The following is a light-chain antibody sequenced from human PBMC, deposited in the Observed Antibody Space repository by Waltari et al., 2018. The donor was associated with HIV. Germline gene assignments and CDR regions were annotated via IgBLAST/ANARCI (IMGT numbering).Light chain of an antibody. J-gene: IGKJ4*01. CDR1: QSVCSY. CDR3: HQYNKWPRGT. V-gene: IGKV3-15*01. CDR2: GAS. Sequence: VMTQSPATLSVSPGGRATLSCRASQSVCSYLAWYQQKPGQAPRRLIYGASTRATGIPTRFSGSGSGTEFTLTISSLQSEDFAVYYCHQYNKWPRGTFGGGTKVEV.